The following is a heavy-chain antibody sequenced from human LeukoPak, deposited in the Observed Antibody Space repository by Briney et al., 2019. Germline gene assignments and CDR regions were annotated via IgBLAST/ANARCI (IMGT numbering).Heavy chain of an antibody. CDR3: ARGGYDYVWGSYRPNWFDP. J-gene: IGHJ5*02. Sequence: SETLSLTCTVSGGSISSYYWSWIRQPPGKGLEWIGYIYYSGSTNYNPSLKSRVTISVDTSKNQFSLKLSSVTAADTAVYYCARGGYDYVWGSYRPNWFDPWGQGTLVTVSS. D-gene: IGHD3-16*02. CDR1: GGSISSYY. CDR2: IYYSGST. V-gene: IGHV4-59*01.